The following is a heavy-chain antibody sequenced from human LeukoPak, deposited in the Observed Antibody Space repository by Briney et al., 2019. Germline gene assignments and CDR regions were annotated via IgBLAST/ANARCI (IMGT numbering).Heavy chain of an antibody. V-gene: IGHV4-39*01. J-gene: IGHJ4*02. CDR2: VYNRGDS. Sequence: SETLSLTCSVSTDTFSVSGYYWGWIRQPPGRGLEWIASVYNRGDSYYNPSLKSRVTISVDTSKSQFSLKLRSVTAADTAVYFCERQLGRSIEYWGQGTLVTVSS. CDR3: ERQLGRSIEY. CDR1: TDTFSVSGYY.